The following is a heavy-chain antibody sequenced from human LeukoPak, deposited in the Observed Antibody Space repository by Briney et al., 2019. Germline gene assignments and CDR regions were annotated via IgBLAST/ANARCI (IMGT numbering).Heavy chain of an antibody. CDR2: IYTSGST. D-gene: IGHD1-26*01. V-gene: IGHV4-61*02. CDR3: ARERVGATRYNFDY. Sequence: SQTLSLTCTVSGGSISSGSYYWSWIRQPAGKGLEWIGRIYTSGSTNYNLSLKSRVTISVDTSKNQFSLKLSSVTAADTAVYYCARERVGATRYNFDYWGQGTLVTVSS. CDR1: GGSISSGSYY. J-gene: IGHJ4*02.